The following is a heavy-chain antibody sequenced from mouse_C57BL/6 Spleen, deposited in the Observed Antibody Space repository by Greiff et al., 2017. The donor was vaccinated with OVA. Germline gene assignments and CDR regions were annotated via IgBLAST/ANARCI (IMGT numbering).Heavy chain of an antibody. CDR2: INPNNGGT. CDR1: GYTFTDYY. V-gene: IGHV1-26*01. D-gene: IGHD2-4*01. J-gene: IGHJ4*01. Sequence: VQLQQSGPELVKPGASVKISCKASGYTFTDYYMNWVKQSHGKSLEWIGDINPNNGGTSYNQKFKGKATLTVDKSSSTAYMELRSLTSEDSAVYYCARGGDYDGDYAMDYWGQGTSVTVSS. CDR3: ARGGDYDGDYAMDY.